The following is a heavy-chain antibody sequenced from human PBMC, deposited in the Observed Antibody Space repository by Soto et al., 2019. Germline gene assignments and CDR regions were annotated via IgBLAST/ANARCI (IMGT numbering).Heavy chain of an antibody. Sequence: QVQLVQSGAEVKKPGASVKVSCKASGYTFTSYGIAWVRQAPGQGLEWMGWISPYNGNTNYAPKLQGRVTMTTDTSTSTADMELRSLRSDDTAVYYCARDLLAGTRYYYGMDVWGQGTTVTVSS. V-gene: IGHV1-18*01. J-gene: IGHJ6*02. CDR1: GYTFTSYG. CDR3: ARDLLAGTRYYYGMDV. D-gene: IGHD6-13*01. CDR2: ISPYNGNT.